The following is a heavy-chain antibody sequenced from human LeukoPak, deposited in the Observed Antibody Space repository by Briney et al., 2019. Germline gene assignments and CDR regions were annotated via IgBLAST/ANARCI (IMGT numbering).Heavy chain of an antibody. CDR1: GFTFSSYA. V-gene: IGHV3-30*04. CDR3: AELGITMIGGV. J-gene: IGHJ6*04. Sequence: GGSPRLSCAASGFTFSSYAMHWVRQAPGKGLEWVAVISYDGRNKYYADSVKGRFTISRDNSKNTLYLQMNSLRAEDTAVYYCAELGITMIGGVWGKGTTVTISS. D-gene: IGHD3-10*02. CDR2: ISYDGRNK.